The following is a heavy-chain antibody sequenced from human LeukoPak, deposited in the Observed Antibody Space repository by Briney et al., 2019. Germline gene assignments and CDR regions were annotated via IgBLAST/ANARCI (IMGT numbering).Heavy chain of an antibody. Sequence: SETLSLTCTVSGGSISSYYWSWIRQPAGKGLEWIGRIYTSGSTNYNPSLKSRVTMSVDTSKNQFSLKLSSVTAADTAVYYCARDQITIFGVVIMRYFDYWGQGTLVTVSS. CDR1: GGSISSYY. D-gene: IGHD3-3*01. V-gene: IGHV4-4*07. CDR3: ARDQITIFGVVIMRYFDY. J-gene: IGHJ4*02. CDR2: IYTSGST.